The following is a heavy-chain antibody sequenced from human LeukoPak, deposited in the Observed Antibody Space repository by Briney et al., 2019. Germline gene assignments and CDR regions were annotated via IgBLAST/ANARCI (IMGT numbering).Heavy chain of an antibody. D-gene: IGHD4-23*01. CDR3: ASISYGGLYFDY. V-gene: IGHV4-59*01. CDR1: GGSISSYY. CDR2: IYYSGST. Sequence: SETLSLTCTVSGGSISSYYWSWIRQPPGKGLEWIGYIYYSGSTNYNPSLKSRVTISVDTSKNQFSLKLSSVTAADTAVYYCASISYGGLYFDYWGQGTLVTVSS. J-gene: IGHJ4*02.